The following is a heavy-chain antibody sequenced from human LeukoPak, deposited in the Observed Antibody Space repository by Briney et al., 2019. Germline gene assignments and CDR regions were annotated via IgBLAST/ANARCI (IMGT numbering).Heavy chain of an antibody. CDR1: GGSLSGYY. CDR3: ARDPRGGYCSSTSCRKTDY. V-gene: IGHV4-34*01. Sequence: TSETLSLTCAVYGGSLSGYYWSWIRQPPGKGLEWIGEINHSGSTNYNPSLKSRVTISVDTSKNQFSLKLSSVTAADTAVYYCARDPRGGYCSSTSCRKTDYWGQGTLVTVSS. CDR2: INHSGST. D-gene: IGHD2-2*01. J-gene: IGHJ4*02.